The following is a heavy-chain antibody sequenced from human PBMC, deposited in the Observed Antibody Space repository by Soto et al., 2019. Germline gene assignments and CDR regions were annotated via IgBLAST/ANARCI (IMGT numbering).Heavy chain of an antibody. CDR2: INHSGST. CDR1: GGSFSGYY. J-gene: IGHJ4*02. Sequence: QVQLQQWGAGLLKPSETLSLTCAVYGGSFSGYYWTWIRQPPGTGLEWIGEINHSGSTNYNPSLKRXVPISVDTSKNQFSLKLTSVTAADTAVYYCARDKIPGLFDYWGQGTLVTVSS. D-gene: IGHD2-21*01. CDR3: ARDKIPGLFDY. V-gene: IGHV4-34*01.